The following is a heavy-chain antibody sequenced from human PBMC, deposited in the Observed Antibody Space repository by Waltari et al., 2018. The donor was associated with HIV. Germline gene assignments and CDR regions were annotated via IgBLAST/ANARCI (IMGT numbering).Heavy chain of an antibody. Sequence: EVQLVESGGGLVQPGGSLRLSWSACGFTFLSYTLNWVRQAPGKGLERVSYISSSSTTISYADSVKGRFTISRDNAKNSLFLQMNSLRAEDTAVYYCARDTYYFDYWGQGTLVTVSS. V-gene: IGHV3-48*01. CDR2: ISSSSTTI. CDR1: GFTFLSYT. CDR3: ARDTYYFDY. D-gene: IGHD3-16*01. J-gene: IGHJ4*02.